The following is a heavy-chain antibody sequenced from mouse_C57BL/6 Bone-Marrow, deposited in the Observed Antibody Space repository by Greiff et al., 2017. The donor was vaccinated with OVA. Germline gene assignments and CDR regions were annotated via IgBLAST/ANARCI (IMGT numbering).Heavy chain of an antibody. CDR1: GFTFSSYA. V-gene: IGHV5-4*01. CDR3: ARERGAMDY. Sequence: EVHLVESGGGLVKPGGSLKLSCAASGFTFSSYAMSWVRQTPEKRLEWVATISDGGSYTYYPDNVKGRFTISRDNAKNNLYLQMSHLKSEDTAMYYCARERGAMDYWGQGTSVTVSS. J-gene: IGHJ4*01. CDR2: ISDGGSYT.